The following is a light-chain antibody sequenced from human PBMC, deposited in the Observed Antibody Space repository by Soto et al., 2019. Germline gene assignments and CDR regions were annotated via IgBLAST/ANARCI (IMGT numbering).Light chain of an antibody. V-gene: IGLV1-47*01. CDR3: AAWDDSLSGV. J-gene: IGLJ2*01. CDR2: RNN. CDR1: SSNIGSNY. Sequence: QSVLTQPPSASGTPGQRVTISCSGSSSNIGSNYVYWYQQLPGTAPKLLIYRNNQRPSGVPDRFSGSKSGTSASLAISGLRSEDEADYYCAAWDDSLSGVFVRGTKLTVL.